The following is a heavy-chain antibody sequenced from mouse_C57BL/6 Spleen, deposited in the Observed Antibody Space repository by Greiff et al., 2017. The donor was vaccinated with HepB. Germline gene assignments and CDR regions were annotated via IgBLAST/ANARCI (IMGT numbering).Heavy chain of an antibody. CDR2: SRNKANDYTT. CDR1: GFTFSDFY. V-gene: IGHV7-1*01. Sequence: EVKLVESGGGLVQSGRSLRLSCATSGFTFSDFYMEWVRQAPGKGLEWIAASRNKANDYTTEYSASVKGRFIVSRDTSQSILYLQMNALRAEDTAIYYCARDAELRGIMDYWGQGTSVTVSS. J-gene: IGHJ4*01. CDR3: ARDAELRGIMDY. D-gene: IGHD1-1*01.